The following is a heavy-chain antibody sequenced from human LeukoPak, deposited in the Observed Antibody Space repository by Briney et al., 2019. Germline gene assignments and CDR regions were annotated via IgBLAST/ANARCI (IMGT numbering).Heavy chain of an antibody. J-gene: IGHJ6*02. CDR1: GFTFSSYS. Sequence: GGSLRLSCAASGFTFSSYSMNWVRQAPGKGLEWVSSISSSSSYIYYADSVKGRFTISRDNAKNSLYLQMNSLRAEDTAVYYCARDRTPYYDFWSGYSNSEGYYYYGMDVWGQETTVTVSS. V-gene: IGHV3-21*01. D-gene: IGHD3-3*01. CDR2: ISSSSSYI. CDR3: ARDRTPYYDFWSGYSNSEGYYYYGMDV.